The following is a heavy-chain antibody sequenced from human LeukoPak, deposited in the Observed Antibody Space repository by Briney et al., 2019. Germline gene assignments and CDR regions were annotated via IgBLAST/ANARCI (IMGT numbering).Heavy chain of an antibody. CDR3: ARDPPAVAANTYG. CDR1: GVTGGNNY. V-gene: IGHV3-66*01. Sequence: GGSLRLSCAASGVTGGNNYMNWVRQAPGKGQEWVSLIYSGGSTHYADSVKGRFTISRDNSKNTLYLQMNSLRVDDTAVYYCARDPPAVAANTYGWGQGTLVTVSS. D-gene: IGHD6-6*01. CDR2: IYSGGST. J-gene: IGHJ4*02.